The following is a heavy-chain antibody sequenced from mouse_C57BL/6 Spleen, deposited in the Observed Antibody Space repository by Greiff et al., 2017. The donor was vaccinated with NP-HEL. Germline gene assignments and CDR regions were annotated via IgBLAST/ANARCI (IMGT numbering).Heavy chain of an antibody. CDR2: IDPETGGT. CDR1: GYTFTDYE. V-gene: IGHV1-15*01. D-gene: IGHD1-1*01. J-gene: IGHJ3*01. CDR3: TRDYCGSRGSCAY. Sequence: QVQLQQSGAELVRPGASVTLSCKASGYTFTDYEMHWVKQTPVHGLEWIGAIDPETGGTAYNQKFKGKAILTADKSSSTAYMELRSLTSEDSAVYYCTRDYCGSRGSCAYWGQGTLVTVSA.